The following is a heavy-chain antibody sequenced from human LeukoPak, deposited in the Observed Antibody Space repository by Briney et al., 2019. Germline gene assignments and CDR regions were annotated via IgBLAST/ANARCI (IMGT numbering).Heavy chain of an antibody. CDR3: ARLVAGVGDYYYLDY. CDR2: IYYSGST. Sequence: SETLSLTCTVSGGSISSSSFYWGWVRQPPGKGLEWIGNIYYSGSTYYNPSLKSRVTISVDTSKNQFSLKLSSVIAADTAVYYCARLVAGVGDYYYLDYWGQGTPVTVS. V-gene: IGHV4-39*01. D-gene: IGHD2-21*01. J-gene: IGHJ4*02. CDR1: GGSISSSSFY.